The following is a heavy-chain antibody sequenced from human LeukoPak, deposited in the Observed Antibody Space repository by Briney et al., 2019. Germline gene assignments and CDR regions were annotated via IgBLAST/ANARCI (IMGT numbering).Heavy chain of an antibody. Sequence: GGSLRLSCAASGFTFSRNSMNWVRQPPGKGLEWVSSISTSSSYIYYADSVKGRFTISRDNSKNTLYLQMNSLRAEDTAVYYCAKGDGSYYTRWGQGTLVTVSS. CDR2: ISTSSSYI. CDR1: GFTFSRNS. V-gene: IGHV3-21*04. J-gene: IGHJ4*02. CDR3: AKGDGSYYTR. D-gene: IGHD1-26*01.